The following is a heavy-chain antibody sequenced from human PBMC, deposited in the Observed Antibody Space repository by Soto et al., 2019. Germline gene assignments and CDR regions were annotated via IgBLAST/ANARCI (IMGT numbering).Heavy chain of an antibody. Sequence: QVQLVESGGGVVQPGRSLRLSCAASGFTFSSYAMHWVRQAPGKGLEWVAVISYDGSNKYYADSVKGRFTISRDNSKNTLYLQMNSLRAEDTAVYYCAREGPGEAMDYWGQGTLVTVSS. V-gene: IGHV3-30-3*01. CDR3: AREGPGEAMDY. CDR2: ISYDGSNK. CDR1: GFTFSSYA. D-gene: IGHD2-21*01. J-gene: IGHJ4*02.